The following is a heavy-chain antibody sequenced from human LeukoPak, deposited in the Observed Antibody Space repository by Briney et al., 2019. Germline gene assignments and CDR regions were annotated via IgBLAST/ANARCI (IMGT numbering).Heavy chain of an antibody. CDR2: ISAYNGNT. CDR3: ARRRMSYSSSSAVNYYYYMDV. D-gene: IGHD6-6*01. V-gene: IGHV1-18*01. CDR1: GYTFTSYG. J-gene: IGHJ6*03. Sequence: ASVKVSCKASGYTFTSYGISWVRQAPGQGLEWMGWISAYNGNTNYAQKLQGRVTMTTDTSTSTAYMELRSLRSDDTAVYYCARRRMSYSSSSAVNYYYYMDVGGKGSTVTVSS.